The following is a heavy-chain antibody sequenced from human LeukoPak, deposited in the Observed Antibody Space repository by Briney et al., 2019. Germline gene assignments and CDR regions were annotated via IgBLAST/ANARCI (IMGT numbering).Heavy chain of an antibody. V-gene: IGHV1-69*05. CDR2: IIPIFGTA. CDR3: ARDVTACGGDCINWFDP. Sequence: SVKVSCKASGGTFSSYAISWVRQAPGQGLEWMGGIIPIFGTANYAQKFQGRVTITTDESTSTAYMALSSLRSEDTAVYYCARDVTACGGDCINWFDPWGQGTLVTVSS. J-gene: IGHJ5*02. D-gene: IGHD2-21*02. CDR1: GGTFSSYA.